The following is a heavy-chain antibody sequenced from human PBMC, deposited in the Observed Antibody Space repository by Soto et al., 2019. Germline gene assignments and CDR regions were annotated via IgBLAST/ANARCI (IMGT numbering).Heavy chain of an antibody. J-gene: IGHJ4*02. CDR1: GGSISSYY. Sequence: QVQLQESGPGLVKPSETLSLTCTVSGGSISSYYWSWIRQPPGKGLEWIGYIYYSGSTNYNPSLKSRVTISVDTSKNQFSLKLSSVTAADTAVYYCARGGGIVGASDYWGQGTLVTVSS. D-gene: IGHD1-26*01. CDR3: ARGGGIVGASDY. CDR2: IYYSGST. V-gene: IGHV4-59*01.